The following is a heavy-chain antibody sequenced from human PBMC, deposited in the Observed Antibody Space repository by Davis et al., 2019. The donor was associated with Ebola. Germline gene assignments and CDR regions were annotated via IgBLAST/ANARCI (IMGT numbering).Heavy chain of an antibody. V-gene: IGHV4-4*02. CDR3: ARGVSAWIQLWLPRYYFDY. D-gene: IGHD5-18*01. CDR1: GRSISSSNW. J-gene: IGHJ4*02. CDR2: IYHSGST. Sequence: PSETLSLTCAVSGRSISSSNWWSWVRQPPGKGLEWIGEIYHSGSTNYNRSLKSRVTISVDKSKNQFSLKLSSVTAADTAVYYCARGVSAWIQLWLPRYYFDYWGQGTLVTVSS.